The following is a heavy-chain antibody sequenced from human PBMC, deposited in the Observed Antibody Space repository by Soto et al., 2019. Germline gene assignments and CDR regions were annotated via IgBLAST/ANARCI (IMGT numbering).Heavy chain of an antibody. CDR2: IYYSGST. J-gene: IGHJ6*02. V-gene: IGHV4-39*01. D-gene: IGHD6-13*01. CDR3: ARLGIAAAGTGPYYYYGMDV. Sequence: SETLSLTCTVSGGSISSSSYYWGWIRQPPGKGLEWIGSIYYSGSTYYNPSLKSRVTISVDTSKNQFSLKLSSVTAADTAVYYCARLGIAAAGTGPYYYYGMDVWGQGTTVTVSS. CDR1: GGSISSSSYY.